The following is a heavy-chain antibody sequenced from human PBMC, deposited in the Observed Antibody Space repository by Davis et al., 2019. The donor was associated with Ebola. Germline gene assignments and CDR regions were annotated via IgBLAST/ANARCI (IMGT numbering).Heavy chain of an antibody. CDR1: GYSFNSYW. D-gene: IGHD1-1*01. V-gene: IGHV5-51*01. J-gene: IGHJ4*02. CDR2: IFPGDSDT. Sequence: GESLKISCKGSGYSFNSYWIGWVRQVPGKGLEWMGIIFPGDSDTRYGPSFQGQVTISADKSISTAYLQWSSLKASDTAMYYCARSIQLWTPPPFDYWGQGTLVTVAS. CDR3: ARSIQLWTPPPFDY.